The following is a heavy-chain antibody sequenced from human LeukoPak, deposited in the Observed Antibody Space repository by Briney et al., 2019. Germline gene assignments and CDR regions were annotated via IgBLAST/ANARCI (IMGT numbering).Heavy chain of an antibody. CDR2: IYTSGST. Sequence: PSETLSLTCTVSGGSISSGSYYWSWIRQPAGKGLEWIGRIYTSGSTNYNPSLKSRVTISVDTSKNQFSLKLSSVTAADTAVYYCARYAFVVVPAAVAYYFDYWGQGTLVTVSS. D-gene: IGHD2-2*01. J-gene: IGHJ4*02. CDR1: GGSISSGSYY. CDR3: ARYAFVVVPAAVAYYFDY. V-gene: IGHV4-61*02.